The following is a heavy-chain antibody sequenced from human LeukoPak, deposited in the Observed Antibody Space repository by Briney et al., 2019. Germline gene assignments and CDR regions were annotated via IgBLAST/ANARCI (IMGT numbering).Heavy chain of an antibody. J-gene: IGHJ5*02. V-gene: IGHV4-61*05. D-gene: IGHD3-16*01. CDR1: GGSISSSSYY. Sequence: SETLSLTCTVSGGSISSSSYYWSWIRQPPGKGLEWIGYIYYSGSTNYNPSLKSRVTISVDTSKNQFSLKLSSVTAADTAVYYCARHKALGWFDPWGQGTLVTVSS. CDR2: IYYSGST. CDR3: ARHKALGWFDP.